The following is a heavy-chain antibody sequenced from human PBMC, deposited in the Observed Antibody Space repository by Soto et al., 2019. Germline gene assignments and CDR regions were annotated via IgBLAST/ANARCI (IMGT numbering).Heavy chain of an antibody. Sequence: SEKLSLTSAASGGSLSGASWSWILLPPVKGLEWIGEINHSGSTNYNPSLKSRVTISVDTSKNQFSLKLSSVTAADTAVYYCARYDGPGSRVGGYYYYGMDVWGQGTTVT. J-gene: IGHJ6*02. V-gene: IGHV4-34*01. CDR3: ARYDGPGSRVGGYYYYGMDV. D-gene: IGHD3-10*01. CDR1: GGSLSGAS. CDR2: INHSGST.